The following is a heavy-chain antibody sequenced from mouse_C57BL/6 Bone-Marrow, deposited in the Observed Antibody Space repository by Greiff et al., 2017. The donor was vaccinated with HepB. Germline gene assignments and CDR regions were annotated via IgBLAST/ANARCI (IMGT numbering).Heavy chain of an antibody. CDR1: GYTFTSYW. Sequence: QVQLQQPGAELVKPGASVKLSCKASGYTFTSYWMHWVKQRPGRGLEWIGRIDPNSGGTKYNEKFKSKATLTVDKHSSTAYMQLRSLTSEDSAVYYCAKGPDSSGLYAMDYWGQGTSVTVSS. D-gene: IGHD3-2*02. J-gene: IGHJ4*01. V-gene: IGHV1-72*01. CDR3: AKGPDSSGLYAMDY. CDR2: IDPNSGGT.